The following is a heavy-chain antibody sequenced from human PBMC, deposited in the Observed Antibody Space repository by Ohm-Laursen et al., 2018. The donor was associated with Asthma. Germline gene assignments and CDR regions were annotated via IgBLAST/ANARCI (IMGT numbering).Heavy chain of an antibody. D-gene: IGHD6-19*01. J-gene: IGHJ4*02. CDR2: ISGSGGST. V-gene: IGHV3-23*01. CDR1: GFTFNNYA. Sequence: GSLRLSCSASGFTFNNYAMIWVRQAPGKGLEWVSAISGSGGSTYYADSVKGRFTISRDNSKNTLYLQMNSLRAEDTAVYYCAKCIAVAASYYFDYWGQGTLVTVSS. CDR3: AKCIAVAASYYFDY.